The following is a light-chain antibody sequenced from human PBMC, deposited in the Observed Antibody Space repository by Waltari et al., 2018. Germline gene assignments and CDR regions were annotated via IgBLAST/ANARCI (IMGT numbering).Light chain of an antibody. V-gene: IGKV3-15*01. CDR1: QSVRSH. J-gene: IGKJ5*01. CDR2: SAS. CDR3: QQYDNWPIT. Sequence: IVMTQSPATLSVSPGERVTLPCRASQSVRSHLAWYQQKPGQAPRLLIYSASTRATGIPARFSGSGSATEFTLTISSLQSEDFAVYYCQQYDNWPITFGQGTRLEIK.